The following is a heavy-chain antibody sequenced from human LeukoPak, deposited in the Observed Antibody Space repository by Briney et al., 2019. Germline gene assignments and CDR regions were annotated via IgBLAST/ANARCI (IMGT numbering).Heavy chain of an antibody. CDR1: GFTVSSNY. V-gene: IGHV3-66*01. CDR2: IYSGGST. D-gene: IGHD3-22*01. Sequence: GGSLRLSCAASGFTVSSNYMSWVRQAPGKGLEWVSVIYSGGSTYYADSVKGRFTISRDNSMNTLYLQMNSLRAEDTAVYYCARDWYYDSSGSLEYFQHWGQGTLVTVSS. J-gene: IGHJ1*01. CDR3: ARDWYYDSSGSLEYFQH.